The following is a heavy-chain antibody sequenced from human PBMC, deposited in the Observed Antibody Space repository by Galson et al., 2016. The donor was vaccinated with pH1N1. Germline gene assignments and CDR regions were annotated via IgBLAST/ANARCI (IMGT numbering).Heavy chain of an antibody. CDR3: ARSGDYGDY. J-gene: IGHJ4*02. Sequence: QSGAEVKKPGASVKVSCKASGYTFTSYGISWVRQAPGQGLEWMGWMNPNSGNTGYAQKFRGRVTMTRNTSVRTAYMELSSRRSEEQAVDYCARSGDYGDYWGQGTLVTVSS. CDR2: MNPNSGNT. D-gene: IGHD4-17*01. V-gene: IGHV1-8*02. CDR1: GYTFTSYG.